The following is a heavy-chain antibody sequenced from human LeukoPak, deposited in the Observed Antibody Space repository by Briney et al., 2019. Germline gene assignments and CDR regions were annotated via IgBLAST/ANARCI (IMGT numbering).Heavy chain of an antibody. Sequence: GESLKISCKGSGYSFTSYWIGWVRQMPGKGLEWMGIIYPGDSDTRYSPSFQGQVTISADKSISTAYLQWSSLKASDTAMYYCASLAYYDSSGYYYVGDYWGQGTLVTVSS. CDR1: GYSFTSYW. CDR3: ASLAYYDSSGYYYVGDY. D-gene: IGHD3-22*01. CDR2: IYPGDSDT. V-gene: IGHV5-51*01. J-gene: IGHJ4*02.